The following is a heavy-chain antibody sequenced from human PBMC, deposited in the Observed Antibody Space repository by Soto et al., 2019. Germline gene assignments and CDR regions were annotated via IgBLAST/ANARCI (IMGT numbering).Heavy chain of an antibody. Sequence: QVQLVQSGAEVKKPGSSVKVSCKASGGTFSSYTISWVRQAPGQGLEWMGRIIPILGIANYAQKFQGRVTVTADKSTSTAYMELSSLRSEDTAVYYCARDTGGYRHYGMDVWGQGTTVTVSS. D-gene: IGHD5-18*01. CDR2: IIPILGIA. J-gene: IGHJ6*02. V-gene: IGHV1-69*08. CDR3: ARDTGGYRHYGMDV. CDR1: GGTFSSYT.